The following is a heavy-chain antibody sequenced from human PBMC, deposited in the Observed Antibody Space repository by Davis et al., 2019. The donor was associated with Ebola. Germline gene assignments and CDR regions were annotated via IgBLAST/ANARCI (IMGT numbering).Heavy chain of an antibody. J-gene: IGHJ6*02. CDR1: GFTFSSYG. CDR3: ARGGYSYGYPLGYGMDV. D-gene: IGHD5-18*01. Sequence: PGGSLRLSCAASGFTFSSYGMHWVRQAPGKGLEWVAVIWYDGSNKYYADSVKGRFTISRDNSKNTLYLQMNSLRAEDTAVYYCARGGYSYGYPLGYGMDVWGQGTTVTVSS. CDR2: IWYDGSNK. V-gene: IGHV3-33*01.